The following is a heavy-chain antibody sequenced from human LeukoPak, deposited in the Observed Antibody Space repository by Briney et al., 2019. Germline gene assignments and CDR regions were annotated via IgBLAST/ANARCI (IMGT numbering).Heavy chain of an antibody. CDR2: ISSSSSYI. V-gene: IGHV3-21*01. CDR3: ARALRRPYSITMVRGAPHYYMDV. D-gene: IGHD3-10*01. J-gene: IGHJ6*03. Sequence: GGSLRLSCAASGFTFSSYSMNWVRQAPGKGLEWVSSISSSSSYIYYADSVKGRFTISRDNAKNSLYLQMNSLRAEDTAVYYCARALRRPYSITMVRGAPHYYMDVWGKGTTVTVSS. CDR1: GFTFSSYS.